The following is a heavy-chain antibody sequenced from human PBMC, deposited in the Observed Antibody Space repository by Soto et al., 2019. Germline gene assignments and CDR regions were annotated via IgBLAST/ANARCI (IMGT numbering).Heavy chain of an antibody. CDR2: TSFDRSHK. CDR1: GFTFSNYA. Sequence: PGGSLRLSCAAYGFTFSNYAMHCVRQAPGKGLEWVALTSFDRSHKYYTVSVKGRFTISRDNSKNTLYLQMNSLSVEDSAVYYCAIEKVGATSVHVFDIWFQGTMVT. CDR3: AIEKVGATSVHVFDI. D-gene: IGHD1-26*01. J-gene: IGHJ3*02. V-gene: IGHV3-30*04.